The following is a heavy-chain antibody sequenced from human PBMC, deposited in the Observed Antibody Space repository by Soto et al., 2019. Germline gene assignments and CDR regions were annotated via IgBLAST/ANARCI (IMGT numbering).Heavy chain of an antibody. J-gene: IGHJ4*02. CDR2: ISSNGGST. CDR3: ARDTKSGSYSLDF. V-gene: IGHV3-64*01. CDR1: GFTFSSYA. D-gene: IGHD1-26*01. Sequence: EVLLVESGGGLVQPGGSLRLSCAASGFTFSSYAMHWVRQAPGKGLEYVSAISSNGGSTYYANSVKGRFTISRDNSKNTLYLQMGSLRAEDMAVYYCARDTKSGSYSLDFWGQGTLVTVSS.